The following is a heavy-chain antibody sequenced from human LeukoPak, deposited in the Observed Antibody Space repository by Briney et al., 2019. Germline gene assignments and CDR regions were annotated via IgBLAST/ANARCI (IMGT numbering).Heavy chain of an antibody. J-gene: IGHJ6*02. CDR2: ISYDGSNK. V-gene: IGHV3-30*04. D-gene: IGHD2-2*01. Sequence: GRSLRLSCAASGFTFSSYARHWGRQAPGKGLEWVAVISYDGSNKYYADSVKGRFTISRDNAKNTLYLQMNRLRAEDTGVYYCARDPEDIVVVPAAIYYGMHVWGQGTTVTVSS. CDR1: GFTFSSYA. CDR3: ARDPEDIVVVPAAIYYGMHV.